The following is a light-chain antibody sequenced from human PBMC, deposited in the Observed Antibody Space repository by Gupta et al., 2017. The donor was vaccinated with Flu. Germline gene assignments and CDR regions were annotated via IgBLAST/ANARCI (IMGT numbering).Light chain of an antibody. Sequence: PATLSGSPGERVTLSCRASQSINDNLAWYQQKPGQVPRLLIYAASTRATGTPARFSGSGSETEFTLTVDSLQSEDFGVYYCQQDQRWPLTFGHGTKVDVK. V-gene: IGKV3D-15*01. J-gene: IGKJ3*01. CDR2: AAS. CDR3: QQDQRWPLT. CDR1: QSINDN.